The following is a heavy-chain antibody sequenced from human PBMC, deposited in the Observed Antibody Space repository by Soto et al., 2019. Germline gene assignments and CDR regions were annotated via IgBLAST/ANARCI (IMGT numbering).Heavy chain of an antibody. CDR2: INHSGST. CDR1: GGSLSGYY. V-gene: IGHV4-34*01. Sequence: SETLSLTCAVYGGSLSGYYWSWIRQPPGKGLEWIGEINHSGSTNYNPSLKSRVTISVDTSKKQFSLNLSSVTAADTAVYYCARYTHGDFDYWGQGTLVTVS. D-gene: IGHD4-17*01. J-gene: IGHJ4*01. CDR3: ARYTHGDFDY.